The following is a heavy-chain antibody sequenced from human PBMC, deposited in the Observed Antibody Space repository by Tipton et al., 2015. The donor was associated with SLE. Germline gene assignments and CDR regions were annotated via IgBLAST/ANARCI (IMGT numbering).Heavy chain of an antibody. CDR3: ARDKLCDI. J-gene: IGHJ3*02. D-gene: IGHD5-18*01. Sequence: TLSLTCAVSGYSISSGYYWGWIRQPPGKGLEWIGYIYYSGSTYYNPSLKSRVTISVDTSKSQFSLKLSPVTAADTAVYYCARDKLCDIWGQGTMVTVSS. CDR2: IYYSGST. V-gene: IGHV4-38-2*02. CDR1: GYSISSGYY.